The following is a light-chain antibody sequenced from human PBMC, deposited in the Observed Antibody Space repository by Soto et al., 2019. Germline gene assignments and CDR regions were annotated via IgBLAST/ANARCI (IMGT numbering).Light chain of an antibody. CDR3: QQYNSYSPT. Sequence: DIHVTGSRFTLCASVGVRITITCRASQSISSCLAWYQQKPGKAPKLLIYDASSLESGVPSRFSGSGSGTEFTLTISSLQPDDFATYYCQQYNSYSPTFGQGTKV. CDR2: DAS. J-gene: IGKJ1*01. CDR1: QSISSC. V-gene: IGKV1-5*01.